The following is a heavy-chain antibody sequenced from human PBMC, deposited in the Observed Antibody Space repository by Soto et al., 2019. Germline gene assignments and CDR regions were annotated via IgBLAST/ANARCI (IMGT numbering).Heavy chain of an antibody. CDR2: IYYSGST. D-gene: IGHD6-6*01. V-gene: IGHV4-59*08. Sequence: SETLSLTCTVSGGSISSYYWSWIRQPPGKGLEWIGYIYYSGSTNYNPSLKSRVTISVDTSKNQFSLKLSSVTAADTAVYYCARHWTGARPRVPWFDPWGQGTLVTVSS. CDR1: GGSISSYY. CDR3: ARHWTGARPRVPWFDP. J-gene: IGHJ5*02.